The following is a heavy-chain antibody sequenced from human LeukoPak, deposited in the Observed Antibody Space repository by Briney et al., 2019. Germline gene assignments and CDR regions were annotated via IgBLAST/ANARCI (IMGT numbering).Heavy chain of an antibody. D-gene: IGHD3-22*01. Sequence: SGPTLVKPTQTLTLTCTFSGFSLSTSGVGVGWIRQPPGKALEWLALIYWNDDKRYSPSLKSRLTITKDTSKNQVVLTMTNMDPVDAATYYCSSGYYYGDFDYWGQGTLVTVSS. CDR2: IYWNDDK. V-gene: IGHV2-5*01. CDR3: SSGYYYGDFDY. CDR1: GFSLSTSGVG. J-gene: IGHJ4*02.